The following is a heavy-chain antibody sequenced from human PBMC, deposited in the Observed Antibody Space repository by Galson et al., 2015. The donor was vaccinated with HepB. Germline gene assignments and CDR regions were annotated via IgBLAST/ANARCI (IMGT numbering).Heavy chain of an antibody. CDR1: GFTFSSYS. CDR2: ISSSSSYI. CDR3: ARGGLSPNGYYYHYGMDV. Sequence: SLRLSCAASGFTFSSYSMNWVRQAPGKGLEWVSSISSSSSYINYADSVKGRFTISRDNAKNSLYLQMNSLRAEDTAVYYCARGGLSPNGYYYHYGMDVWGQGTTVTVSS. V-gene: IGHV3-21*01. J-gene: IGHJ6*02.